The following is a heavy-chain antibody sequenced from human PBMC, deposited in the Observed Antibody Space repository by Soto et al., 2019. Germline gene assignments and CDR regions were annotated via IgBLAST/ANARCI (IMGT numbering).Heavy chain of an antibody. J-gene: IGHJ6*02. Sequence: TLSLTCTVSGGSISGYYWSWIRQPPGKGLEWIGYMYNTGSTVYNPSFKSRVTISVDTSKNQFSLKLNSVTAADTAVYYCARDLWGYCGTACYPLDVWGQGTTVTVSS. CDR3: ARDLWGYCGTACYPLDV. D-gene: IGHD2-21*02. CDR1: GGSISGYY. CDR2: MYNTGST. V-gene: IGHV4-59*01.